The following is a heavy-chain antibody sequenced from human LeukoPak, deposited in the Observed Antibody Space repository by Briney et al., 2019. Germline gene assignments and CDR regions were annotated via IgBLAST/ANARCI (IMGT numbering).Heavy chain of an antibody. CDR3: ANRKLRKLYYFDY. D-gene: IGHD5-12*01. V-gene: IGHV3-23*01. CDR2: ISGSGGST. J-gene: IGHJ4*02. Sequence: GGSLRLSCAASGFTFSSYAMSWVRQAPGKGLEWVSAISGSGGSTYYADSVKGRFTISRDNSRNTLYLQMNSLRAEDTAVYYCANRKLRKLYYFDYWGQGTLVTVSS. CDR1: GFTFSSYA.